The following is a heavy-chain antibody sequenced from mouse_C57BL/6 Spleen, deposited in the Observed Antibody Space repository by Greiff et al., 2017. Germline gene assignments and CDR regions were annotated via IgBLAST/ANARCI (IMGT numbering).Heavy chain of an antibody. CDR1: GFSLTSYG. D-gene: IGHD2-4*01. CDR3: ARNSYDYDSYWYFDV. CDR2: IWSGGST. J-gene: IGHJ1*03. Sequence: VKVVESGPGLVQPSQSLSITCTVSGFSLTSYGVHWVRQSPGKGLEWLGVIWSGGSTDYNAAFISRLSISKDNSKSQVFFKMNSLQADDTAIYYCARNSYDYDSYWYFDVWGTGTTVTVSS. V-gene: IGHV2-2*01.